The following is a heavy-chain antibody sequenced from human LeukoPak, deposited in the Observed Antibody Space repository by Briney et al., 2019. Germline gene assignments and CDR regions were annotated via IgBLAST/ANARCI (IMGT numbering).Heavy chain of an antibody. V-gene: IGHV1-2*02. CDR3: AREPVTGTLNFFDP. Sequence: EASVKVSCKASGYTFTDYYLHWVRQAPGQGLEWMGWIKPNSGGTNYAHKFQGRVTMTRDTSLNTAYMELNRLISDDTAVYYCAREPVTGTLNFFDPWGQGALVTVTS. CDR2: IKPNSGGT. J-gene: IGHJ5*02. D-gene: IGHD6-19*01. CDR1: GYTFTDYY.